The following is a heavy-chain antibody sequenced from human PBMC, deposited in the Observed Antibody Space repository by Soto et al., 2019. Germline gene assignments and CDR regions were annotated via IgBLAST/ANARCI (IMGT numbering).Heavy chain of an antibody. Sequence: QVQLVESGGGVVQPGRSLRLSCAASGFFFSAYGMHWVRQAPGKGLEWVAMIYYDGNNKYYEDSVKGRFTISRDNSKNTLYLQMNSLRVEDTAVYYCARVGGTVTSDYWGQGTLVIVSS. CDR3: ARVGGTVTSDY. CDR2: IYYDGNNK. V-gene: IGHV3-33*01. D-gene: IGHD4-17*01. J-gene: IGHJ4*02. CDR1: GFFFSAYG.